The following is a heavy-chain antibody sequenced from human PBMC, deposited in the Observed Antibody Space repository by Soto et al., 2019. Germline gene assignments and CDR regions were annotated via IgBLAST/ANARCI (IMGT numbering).Heavy chain of an antibody. D-gene: IGHD5-12*01. CDR3: AKYRRTDAEGYRLDF. J-gene: IGHJ4*02. V-gene: IGHV4-59*01. CDR2: VYYSGST. CDR1: GGSISGFY. Sequence: SETLSLTCTLSGGSISGFYWSWIRQPPGKGLEWIGYVYYSGSTKYNPSLESRVTISVDMSNNQFSLMLTSVTAADTAVYYCAKYRRTDAEGYRLDFWGQGTLVTVSS.